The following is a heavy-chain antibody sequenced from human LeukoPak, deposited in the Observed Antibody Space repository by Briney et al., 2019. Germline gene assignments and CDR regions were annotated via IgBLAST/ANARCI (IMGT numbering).Heavy chain of an antibody. CDR2: ISFDGSYK. CDR1: GFTFSSSA. Sequence: PGGSLRLSCAASGFTFSSSAMHWVRQAPGKGPEWVTGISFDGSYKYYADSVKGRFTISRDNSNKMLYLEMNSLRGEDTAVYYCVYPLWGRLHDYYGMDVWGQGTTVIVSS. D-gene: IGHD4-11*01. V-gene: IGHV3-30*04. J-gene: IGHJ6*02. CDR3: VYPLWGRLHDYYGMDV.